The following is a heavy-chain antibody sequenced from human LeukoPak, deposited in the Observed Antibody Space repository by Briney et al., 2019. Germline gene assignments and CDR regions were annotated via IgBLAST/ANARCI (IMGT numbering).Heavy chain of an antibody. J-gene: IGHJ4*02. CDR1: GGSISSYY. CDR3: ARRERITMVRGVQDA. V-gene: IGHV4-59*01. CDR2: IYYSGST. Sequence: SETLSLTCTVSGGSISSYYWSWIRQPPGKGLEWIGYIYYSGSTNYNPSLKSRVTISVDTSKNQFSLKLRSVTAADTAVYYCARRERITMVRGVQDAWGQGTLVTVSS. D-gene: IGHD3-10*01.